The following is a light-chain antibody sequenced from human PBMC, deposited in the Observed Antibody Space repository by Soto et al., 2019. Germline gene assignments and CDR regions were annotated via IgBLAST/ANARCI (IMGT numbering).Light chain of an antibody. J-gene: IGLJ1*01. CDR1: SSDVGAYNY. V-gene: IGLV2-14*01. Sequence: QSALTQPASVSGSPGQSITISCTGTSSDVGAYNYVSWYQQHPGKAPKLMISEVNNRPSGVSDRFSGSKSGNTASLTISGLQAEDEADYYCSSYTISTTLPDVFGTGTKLTVL. CDR3: SSYTISTTLPDV. CDR2: EVN.